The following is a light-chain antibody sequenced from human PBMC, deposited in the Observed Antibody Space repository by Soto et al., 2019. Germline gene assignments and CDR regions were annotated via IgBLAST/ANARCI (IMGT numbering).Light chain of an antibody. Sequence: DIQMTQFPSSLSASIGDRVTITCRTSQRISSYLNWYQQKPGKVPKLLISDASTLDSGVPSRFRGSGFGTEFTLTISSLQPDDFATYYCQQYKSYPHTFGQGTRLEI. CDR1: QRISSY. CDR3: QQYKSYPHT. V-gene: IGKV1-5*01. J-gene: IGKJ5*01. CDR2: DAS.